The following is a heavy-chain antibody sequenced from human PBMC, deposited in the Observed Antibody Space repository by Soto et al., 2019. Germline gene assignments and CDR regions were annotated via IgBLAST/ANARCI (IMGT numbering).Heavy chain of an antibody. J-gene: IGHJ5*02. D-gene: IGHD3-3*02. CDR1: GDSIISSDFY. Sequence: PSETLSLTCTVSGDSIISSDFYWGWVRQPPGKGLEWIGSIFYLGSSYYNPSLKSRVTMSVDTSKNQFSLRLRSVTAADTALYFCARHSLALRKNNCFDAWGQGIMVTVSS. V-gene: IGHV4-39*01. CDR2: IFYLGSS. CDR3: ARHSLALRKNNCFDA.